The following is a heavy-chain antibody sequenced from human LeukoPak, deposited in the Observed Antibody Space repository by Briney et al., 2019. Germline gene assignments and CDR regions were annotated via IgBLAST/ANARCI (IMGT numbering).Heavy chain of an antibody. CDR2: IYHSGST. J-gene: IGHJ5*02. CDR3: AGSIAAAAPNWFDP. CDR1: GGSISSSNW. Sequence: SETLSLTCAVSGGSISSSNWWSWVRQPPGKGLEWIGEIYHSGSTNYNPSLKSRVTISVDESKNQFSLKLSSVTAADTAVYYCAGSIAAAAPNWFDPWGQGTLVTVSS. D-gene: IGHD6-13*01. V-gene: IGHV4-4*02.